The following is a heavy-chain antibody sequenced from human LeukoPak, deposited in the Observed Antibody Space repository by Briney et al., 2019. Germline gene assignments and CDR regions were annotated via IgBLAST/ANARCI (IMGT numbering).Heavy chain of an antibody. CDR2: ISSSSSYI. Sequence: PGGSLRLSCAASGFTFSSYSMNWVRQAPGKGLKWVSSISSSSSYIYYADSVKGRFTISRDNAKNSLYLQMNSLRAEDTAVYYCARGGGYYTGIYYSMDVWGQGTTVTVSS. CDR3: ARGGGYYTGIYYSMDV. CDR1: GFTFSSYS. J-gene: IGHJ6*02. D-gene: IGHD3-3*01. V-gene: IGHV3-21*01.